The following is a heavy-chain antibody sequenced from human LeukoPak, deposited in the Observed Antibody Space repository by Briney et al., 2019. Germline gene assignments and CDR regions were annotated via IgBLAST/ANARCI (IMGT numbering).Heavy chain of an antibody. CDR1: GFTFSSYA. D-gene: IGHD6-13*01. J-gene: IGHJ4*02. V-gene: IGHV3-21*01. CDR2: IGSTGAYI. Sequence: PGGSLRLSCAASGFTFSSYAMSWVRQAPGKGLEWLSSIGSTGAYIFYADSVRGRFTISRDDAKNSLYLQMNSLRAEDTAVYYCARGTGYSSSWYSPHFDYWGQGTLVTVSS. CDR3: ARGTGYSSSWYSPHFDY.